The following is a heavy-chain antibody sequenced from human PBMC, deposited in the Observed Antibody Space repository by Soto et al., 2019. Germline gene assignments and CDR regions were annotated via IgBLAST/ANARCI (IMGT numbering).Heavy chain of an antibody. V-gene: IGHV3-23*01. J-gene: IGHJ3*02. CDR1: GFTFSSYA. Sequence: GGSLRLSCAASGFTFSSYAMSWVRQAPGKGLEWVSAISGSGGSTYYADSVKGRFTISRDNSKNTLYLQMNSLRAEDTAVYYCAKYYYDSSGSPDAFDIWGQGTXVTVSS. CDR3: AKYYYDSSGSPDAFDI. CDR2: ISGSGGST. D-gene: IGHD3-22*01.